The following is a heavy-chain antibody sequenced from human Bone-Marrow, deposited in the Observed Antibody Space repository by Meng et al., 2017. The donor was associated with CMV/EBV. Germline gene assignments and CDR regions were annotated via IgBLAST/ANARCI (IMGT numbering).Heavy chain of an antibody. J-gene: IGHJ4*02. CDR1: GYTFTSYG. CDR3: ARVLRYYDSSPTEY. CDR2: ISAYNGNT. V-gene: IGHV1-18*01. D-gene: IGHD3-22*01. Sequence: ASVKVSCKASGYTFTSYGISWVRQAPGQGLEWMGWISAYNGNTNYAQKLQGRVTMTTDTSTSTAYMELRSLRSDDTAVYYCARVLRYYDSSPTEYWGQGTLVTVSS.